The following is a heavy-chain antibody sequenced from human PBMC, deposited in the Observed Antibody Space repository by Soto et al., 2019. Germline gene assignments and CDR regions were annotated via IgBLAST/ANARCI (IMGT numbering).Heavy chain of an antibody. CDR2: IYYSGST. CDR1: GGSISSGGYY. Sequence: SETLSLTCTVSGGSISSGGYYWSWIRQHPGKGLEWIGYIYYSGSTYYNPSLKSRVTISVDTSKNQFSLKLSSVTAADTAVYCCARDFTPYYYGSGSYYRGSRENWFDPWGQGTLVTVSS. CDR3: ARDFTPYYYGSGSYYRGSRENWFDP. V-gene: IGHV4-31*03. J-gene: IGHJ5*02. D-gene: IGHD3-10*01.